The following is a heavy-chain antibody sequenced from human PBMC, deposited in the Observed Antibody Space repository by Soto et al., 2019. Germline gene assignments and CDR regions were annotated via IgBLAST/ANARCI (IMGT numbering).Heavy chain of an antibody. CDR2: IYYSGST. J-gene: IGHJ3*01. CDR1: GGSIGSGDYH. Sequence: PSETLSLTCTVSGGSIGSGDYHWSWIRQPPGKVLECIGYIYYSGSTYYNPSLKSRVIISVDTSKNQFSLKLSSVTAADTAVYYCARGAVDFDLWGQGTMVTVSS. CDR3: ARGAVDFDL. V-gene: IGHV4-30-4*01.